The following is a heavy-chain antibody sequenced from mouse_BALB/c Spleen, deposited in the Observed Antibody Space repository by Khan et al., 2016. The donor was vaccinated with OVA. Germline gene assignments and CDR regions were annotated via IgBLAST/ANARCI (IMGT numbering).Heavy chain of an antibody. D-gene: IGHD2-3*01. Sequence: QVQLQQSGPELVRPGVSVKISCKGSGYTFTDYAMHWVKKSHAKSLEWIGLISTYSGNTNYNQIFKGKATMTVDKSSSTAYMELARLTSEDSAIYYCTSPAYDGYYDYWCQGTTLTVSS. V-gene: IGHV1S137*01. CDR3: TSPAYDGYYDY. CDR2: ISTYSGNT. J-gene: IGHJ2*01. CDR1: GYTFTDYA.